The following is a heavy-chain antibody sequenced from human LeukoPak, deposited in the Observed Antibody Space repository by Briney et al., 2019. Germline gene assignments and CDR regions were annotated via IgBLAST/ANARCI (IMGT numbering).Heavy chain of an antibody. CDR1: GYSISSGYY. V-gene: IGHV4-38-2*02. Sequence: SETLSLTCTVSGYSISSGYYWGWIRQPPGKGLEWIGSIYHSGSTYYNPSLKSRVTISVDTSKNQFSLKLSSVTAADTAVYYCAREPLVGAIDYWGQGTLVTVSS. CDR3: AREPLVGAIDY. CDR2: IYHSGST. D-gene: IGHD1-26*01. J-gene: IGHJ4*02.